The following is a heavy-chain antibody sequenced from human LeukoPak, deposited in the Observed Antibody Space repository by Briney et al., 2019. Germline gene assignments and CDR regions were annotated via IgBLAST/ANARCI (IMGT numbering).Heavy chain of an antibody. CDR1: GFTFSDYC. V-gene: IGHV3-11*01. Sequence: GGSLRLSCAASGFTFSDYCMSWIRQAPGKGLEWVSYISSSGSTIYYADSAKGRFTISRDNAKNSLYLQMNSLRAEDTAVYYCARAGSSGYISHPPFDPWGQGTLVTVSS. CDR2: ISSSGSTI. J-gene: IGHJ5*02. D-gene: IGHD3-22*01. CDR3: ARAGSSGYISHPPFDP.